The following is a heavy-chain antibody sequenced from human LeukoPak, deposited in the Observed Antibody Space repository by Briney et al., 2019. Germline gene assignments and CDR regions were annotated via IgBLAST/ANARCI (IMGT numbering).Heavy chain of an antibody. CDR2: IWYGGSNK. J-gene: IGHJ4*02. V-gene: IGHV3-30*02. CDR1: GFTFSSYG. CDR3: AKAPHDYGGNSFPDY. Sequence: GGSLRLSCAASGFTFSSYGMHWVRQAPGKGLEWVAVIWYGGSNKYYADSVKGRFTISRDNSKNTLYLQMNSLRAEDTAVYYCAKAPHDYGGNSFPDYWGQGTLVTVSS. D-gene: IGHD4-23*01.